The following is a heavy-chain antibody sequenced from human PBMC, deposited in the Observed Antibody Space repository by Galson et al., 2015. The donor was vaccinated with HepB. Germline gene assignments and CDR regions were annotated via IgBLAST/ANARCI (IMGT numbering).Heavy chain of an antibody. D-gene: IGHD6-19*01. CDR3: AKDWGDRSGWYLDN. CDR2: IGGTGSGL. V-gene: IGHV3-23*01. CDR1: GFTFSTYA. J-gene: IGHJ4*02. Sequence: SLRLSCAASGFTFSTYAMAWVRQAPGKGLEWVSGIGGTGSGLFYTDSADSVYADSVKGRFTISRDNSKNTLYLQMNSLRAEDTAVYYCAKDWGDRSGWYLDNWGQGTLVIVSS.